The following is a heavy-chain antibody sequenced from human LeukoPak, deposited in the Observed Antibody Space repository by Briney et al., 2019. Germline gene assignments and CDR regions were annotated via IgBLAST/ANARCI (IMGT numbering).Heavy chain of an antibody. CDR3: ASTGSYFGPRFDP. J-gene: IGHJ5*02. D-gene: IGHD1-26*01. Sequence: PGRSLRLSCAASGFTFSSYAMHWVRQAPGKGLEWVAVISYDGSNKYYADSVKGRFTISRDNSKNTLYLQMNSLRAEDTAVYYCASTGSYFGPRFDPWGQGTLVTVSS. CDR2: ISYDGSNK. V-gene: IGHV3-30*04. CDR1: GFTFSSYA.